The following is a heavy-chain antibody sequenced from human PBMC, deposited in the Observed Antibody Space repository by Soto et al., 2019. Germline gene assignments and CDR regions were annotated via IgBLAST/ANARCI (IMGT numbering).Heavy chain of an antibody. V-gene: IGHV4-59*12. Sequence: SETLSLTCTVSGGSISTYYWSWIRQPPGKGLEWIGYIYYSGSTNYNPSLKSRVTISVDTSKNQFSLNLSSVTAADTAVYYCATSYNYGYWNYWGQGALVTVSS. D-gene: IGHD5-18*01. J-gene: IGHJ4*02. CDR2: IYYSGST. CDR3: ATSYNYGYWNY. CDR1: GGSISTYY.